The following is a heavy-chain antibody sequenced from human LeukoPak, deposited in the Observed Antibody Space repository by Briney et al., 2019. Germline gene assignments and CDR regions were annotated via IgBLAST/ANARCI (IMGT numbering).Heavy chain of an antibody. Sequence: GGSLRLSCAASGFTFSSYAMHWVRQAPGKGLEWVAVISYDGSNKYYADSVKGRFTISRDNSKNTLYLQMNSLRAEDTAVYYCARDPGYCSGGSCYSFEYWGQGTLVTVSS. J-gene: IGHJ4*02. CDR1: GFTFSSYA. CDR2: ISYDGSNK. V-gene: IGHV3-30*04. D-gene: IGHD2-15*01. CDR3: ARDPGYCSGGSCYSFEY.